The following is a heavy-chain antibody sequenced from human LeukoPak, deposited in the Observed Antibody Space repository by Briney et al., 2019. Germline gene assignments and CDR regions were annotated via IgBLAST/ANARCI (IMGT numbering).Heavy chain of an antibody. CDR2: IWYDGSNK. J-gene: IGHJ5*02. Sequence: GGSLRLSCAASGFTFSSYGMHWVRQAPGKGLEWVAVIWYDGSNKYYADSVKGRFTISRDNSKNTLYLQMNSLRAEDTAVYYCARIPNSANFPNWFDPWGQGTLVTVSS. CDR3: ARIPNSANFPNWFDP. V-gene: IGHV3-33*01. CDR1: GFTFSSYG. D-gene: IGHD4/OR15-4a*01.